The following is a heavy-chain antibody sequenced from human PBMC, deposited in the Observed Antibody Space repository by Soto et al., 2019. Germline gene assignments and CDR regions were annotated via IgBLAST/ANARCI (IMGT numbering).Heavy chain of an antibody. CDR2: IYYSGRT. J-gene: IGHJ4*02. V-gene: IGHV4-31*03. CDR1: GGSISSGGYY. CDR3: ARVRDSYCSGGSCYSFDY. Sequence: QVQLQESGPGLVKPSQTLSLTCTVSGGSISSGGYYWSWLRQHPGKGLEWIGYIYYSGRTYYNPSLMSRVTISVDTSKNQFSLKLSSVTAADTAVYYCARVRDSYCSGGSCYSFDYWGQGTLVTVSS. D-gene: IGHD2-15*01.